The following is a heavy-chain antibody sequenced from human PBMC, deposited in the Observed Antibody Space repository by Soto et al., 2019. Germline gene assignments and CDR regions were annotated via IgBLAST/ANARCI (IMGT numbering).Heavy chain of an antibody. CDR3: TRRRGYSSGYWGQDF. Sequence: QVQLVQSGTEVKKPGSSVKVSCKASGGAFGSYAINWVRQAPGQGLEWMGGIVPMFDTTNYAQRFQGRVTVTADESTRTVYLELTRLRSEDTGMYYCTRRRGYSSGYWGQDFWGQGTLVTVSS. J-gene: IGHJ4*02. V-gene: IGHV1-69*01. CDR2: IVPMFDTT. D-gene: IGHD5-12*01. CDR1: GGAFGSYA.